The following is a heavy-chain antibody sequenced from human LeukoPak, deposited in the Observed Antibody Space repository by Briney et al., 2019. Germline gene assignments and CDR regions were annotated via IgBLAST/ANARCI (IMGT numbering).Heavy chain of an antibody. J-gene: IGHJ4*02. Sequence: ASVKVSCKASGYTLTGYYMHWVRQAPGQGLEWMGWINPNSGGTNYAQKFQGRVTTTRDTSISTAYMELSRLRSDDTAVYYCARASHYYDSSGYYYVYWGQGTLVTVSS. CDR1: GYTLTGYY. CDR3: ARASHYYDSSGYYYVY. CDR2: INPNSGGT. D-gene: IGHD3-22*01. V-gene: IGHV1-2*02.